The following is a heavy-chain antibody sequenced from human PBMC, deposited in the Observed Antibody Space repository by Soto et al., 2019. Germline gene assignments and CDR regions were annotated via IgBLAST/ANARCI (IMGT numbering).Heavy chain of an antibody. V-gene: IGHV1-2*04. J-gene: IGHJ6*03. CDR3: ASGQQLASYYYYMDV. D-gene: IGHD6-6*01. CDR2: INPNSGGT. Sequence: ASVKVSCKASGYTFTGYYMHWVRQAPGQGLEWMGWINPNSGGTNYAQKFQGWVTMTRDTSISTAYMELSRLRSDDTAVYYCASGQQLASYYYYMDVWGKGTTVTVSS. CDR1: GYTFTGYY.